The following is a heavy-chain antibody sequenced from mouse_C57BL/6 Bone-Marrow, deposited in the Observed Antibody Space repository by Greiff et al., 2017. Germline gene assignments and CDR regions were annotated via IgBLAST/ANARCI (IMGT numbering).Heavy chain of an antibody. Sequence: VQLKQSGAELVRPGASVKLSCTASGFNIKDDYMHWVKQRPEQGLEWIGWIDPENGDTEYASKFQGKATITADTSSNTAYLQLSSLTSEDTAVYYCTSTIWFAYGGQGTLVTVSA. CDR3: TSTIWFAY. D-gene: IGHD2-1*01. CDR2: IDPENGDT. CDR1: GFNIKDDY. V-gene: IGHV14-4*01. J-gene: IGHJ3*01.